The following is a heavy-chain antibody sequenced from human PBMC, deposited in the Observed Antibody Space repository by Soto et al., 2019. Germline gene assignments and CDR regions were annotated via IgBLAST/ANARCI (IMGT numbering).Heavy chain of an antibody. Sequence: VQLVQSGAEVKKPGASVKVSCKASGYTFSRSGISWVRQAPGQGLEWMGWISTYNGDTNYAQKVQGRVTMTTDTSTSTAFMELMSLRSDDTAVYYCARSGSVPYYYYGLDVWGQGTRVTVSS. J-gene: IGHJ6*02. D-gene: IGHD1-26*01. CDR1: GYTFSRSG. V-gene: IGHV1-18*01. CDR3: ARSGSVPYYYYGLDV. CDR2: ISTYNGDT.